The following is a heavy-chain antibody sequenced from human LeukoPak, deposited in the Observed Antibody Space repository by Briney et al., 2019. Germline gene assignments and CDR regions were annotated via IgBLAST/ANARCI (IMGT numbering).Heavy chain of an antibody. V-gene: IGHV3-74*01. D-gene: IGHD4-11*01. CDR1: GFTFSSYR. Sequence: PGGSLRLSCAASGFTFSSYRMNWVRQAPGKGLVWVSHINSDGSVTNYADSVKGRFTISRDNAKNTLYLQMNSLRAEDTAVYYCARRWRSNQGDAYGFWGQGTMVTVSS. J-gene: IGHJ3*01. CDR2: INSDGSVT. CDR3: ARRWRSNQGDAYGF.